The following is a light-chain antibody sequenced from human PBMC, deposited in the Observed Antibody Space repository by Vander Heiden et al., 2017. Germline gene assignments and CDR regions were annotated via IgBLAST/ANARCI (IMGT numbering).Light chain of an antibody. CDR2: SNN. Sequence: QSLLTQPPPASGTPGQRVTISCSGTTSNIGVNTVNWYYQLPGTAPKLLISSNNHRPSGVPDRFSGSKSGTSASLAVSGLQSEDEAHYFCAAWDDNLKHWVFGGGTKLTVL. V-gene: IGLV1-44*01. CDR1: TSNIGVNT. J-gene: IGLJ3*02. CDR3: AAWDDNLKHWV.